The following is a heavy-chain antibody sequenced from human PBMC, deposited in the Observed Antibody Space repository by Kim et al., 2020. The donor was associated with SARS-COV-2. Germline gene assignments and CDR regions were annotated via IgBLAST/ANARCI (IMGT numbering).Heavy chain of an antibody. V-gene: IGHV3-30*09. CDR1: GVTFSTYD. CDR3: ATSPRRFGPLDN. J-gene: IGHJ4*02. Sequence: GGSLRLSCVASGVTFSTYDMNWVRQAPDKGLEWVATISHDGTNEYYVDSGKGRFAISRDNSRNTLYLQMTSLGAEDTAIYYCATSPRRFGPLDNWGQGTL. D-gene: IGHD3-10*01. CDR2: ISHDGTNE.